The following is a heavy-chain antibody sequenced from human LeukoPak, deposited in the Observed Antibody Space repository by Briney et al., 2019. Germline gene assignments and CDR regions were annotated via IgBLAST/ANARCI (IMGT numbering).Heavy chain of an antibody. D-gene: IGHD3-22*01. CDR2: IYSSVTT. V-gene: IGHV4-4*09. CDR1: GGSISRYY. CDR3: ARLDDREKFDR. J-gene: IGHJ4*02. Sequence: SETLSLTCSVSGGSISRYYWSWIRQPPGKGLEWIGFIYSSVTTKYNPSLKSRVSISIDMSKSLFSLKVSSVTASDTAVYYCARLDDREKFDRWGQGTLVTVSS.